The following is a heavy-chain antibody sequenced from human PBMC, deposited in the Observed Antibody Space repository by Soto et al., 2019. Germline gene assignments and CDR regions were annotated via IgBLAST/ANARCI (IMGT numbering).Heavy chain of an antibody. V-gene: IGHV3-33*01. CDR1: GLTFSSYG. CDR2: IWYDGSNK. Sequence: QVQLVESGGGVVQPGRSLRLSCTVSGLTFSSYGMHWVRQAPGKGLEWVAVIWYDGSNKNYADSVKGRFTISRDNSKNTLYLQMNSLRVEDTAVYYCARRSDGFDSWGQGTLVTVSS. J-gene: IGHJ4*02. CDR3: ARRSDGFDS.